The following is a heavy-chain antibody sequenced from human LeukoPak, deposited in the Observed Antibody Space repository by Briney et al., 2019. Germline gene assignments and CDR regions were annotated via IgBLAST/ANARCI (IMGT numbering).Heavy chain of an antibody. D-gene: IGHD3-22*01. CDR3: ARGVTMIVVVIRDWYFDL. CDR2: IYYTRST. Sequence: SETLSLTCTVSGGSISSSSYYWGWIRQPPGKGLEWIGSIYYTRSTYYNPSLKSRVTISVDTSKNQFSLKLTSVTAADTAVYYCARGVTMIVVVIRDWYFDLWGRGTLVTVSS. J-gene: IGHJ2*01. V-gene: IGHV4-39*01. CDR1: GGSISSSSYY.